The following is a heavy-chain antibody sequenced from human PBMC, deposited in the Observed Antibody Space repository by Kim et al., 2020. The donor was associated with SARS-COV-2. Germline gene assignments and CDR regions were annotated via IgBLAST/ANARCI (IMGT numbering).Heavy chain of an antibody. CDR2: INAGNGNT. V-gene: IGHV1-3*01. D-gene: IGHD3-22*01. CDR3: ARSLVEDSYYYDSSPFDY. J-gene: IGHJ4*02. CDR1: GYTFTSYA. Sequence: ASVKVSCKASGYTFTSYAMHWVRQAPGQRLEWMGWINAGNGNTKYSQKFQGRVTITRDTSASTAYMELSSLRSEDTAVYYCARSLVEDSYYYDSSPFDYWGQGTLVTVSS.